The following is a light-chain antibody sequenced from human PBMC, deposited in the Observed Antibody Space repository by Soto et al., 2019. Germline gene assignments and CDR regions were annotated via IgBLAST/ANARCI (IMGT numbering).Light chain of an antibody. CDR1: NSNIGSNT. Sequence: QSVLTQPPSASGTPGQRVTISCSGSNSNIGSNTVAWYQQLPGTAPKLLMYDNYQRPSGVPDRFSGSKSDTSHSLAISGLHSEDEADYYCAAWDDSLNAWVFGGGTTLTVL. V-gene: IGLV1-44*01. CDR3: AAWDDSLNAWV. J-gene: IGLJ3*02. CDR2: DNY.